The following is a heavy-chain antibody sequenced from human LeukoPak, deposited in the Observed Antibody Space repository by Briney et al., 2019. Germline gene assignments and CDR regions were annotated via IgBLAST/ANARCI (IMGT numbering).Heavy chain of an antibody. J-gene: IGHJ6*02. CDR1: GGSISSFY. CDR3: AREPVTSYYYGMDV. V-gene: IGHV4-4*07. D-gene: IGHD4-17*01. CDR2: IYTSGST. Sequence: PETLSLTCTVSGGSISSFYWSWIRQPAGEGRGWIGRIYTSGSTNYNPSLKSRVTMSVDTSKNQCSLKLSSVTAADTAVYYCAREPVTSYYYGMDVWGQGTTVTVSS.